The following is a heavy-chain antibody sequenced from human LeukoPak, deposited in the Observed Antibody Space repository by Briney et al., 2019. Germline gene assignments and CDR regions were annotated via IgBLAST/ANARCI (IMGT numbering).Heavy chain of an antibody. Sequence: AGGSLRLSCAASGFTFSSYVMHWVRQAPGKGLAWVTVISYDATKENYADSVKGRFTISRDNSKNTLYLQMNSLRPEDTAVYYCARDPRSSGYFFDYWGQGTLVTVSS. CDR3: ARDPRSSGYFFDY. CDR2: ISYDATKE. CDR1: GFTFSSYV. J-gene: IGHJ4*02. D-gene: IGHD3-22*01. V-gene: IGHV3-30*04.